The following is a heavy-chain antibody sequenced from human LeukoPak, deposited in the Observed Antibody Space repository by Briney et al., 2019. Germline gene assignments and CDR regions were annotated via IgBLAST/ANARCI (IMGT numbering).Heavy chain of an antibody. Sequence: PSETLSLTCTVSGGSISSYYWSWIRQPPGKGLEWIGYIYYSGSTNYNPSLKSRVTISVDTSKNQFSLKLSSVTAADTAVYYCARAVLRRLDPWGQGTLVTVSS. CDR2: IYYSGST. CDR1: GGSISSYY. J-gene: IGHJ5*02. V-gene: IGHV4-59*01. CDR3: ARAVLRRLDP.